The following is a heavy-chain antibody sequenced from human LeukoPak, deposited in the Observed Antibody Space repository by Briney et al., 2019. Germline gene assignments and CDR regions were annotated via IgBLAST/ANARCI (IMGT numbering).Heavy chain of an antibody. CDR3: AKDRGYRGEFYYFDY. CDR2: IRNEGSNK. Sequence: PGGSLRLSYAASEFTLSTYGMHSVRQAPGKGREWVAFIRNEGSNKYYADSVKGRFTISRDNSKNTLYLQMNSLRADDTALYYCAKDRGYRGEFYYFDYWGQGTLVTVSS. V-gene: IGHV3-30*02. CDR1: EFTLSTYG. J-gene: IGHJ4*02. D-gene: IGHD3-10*01.